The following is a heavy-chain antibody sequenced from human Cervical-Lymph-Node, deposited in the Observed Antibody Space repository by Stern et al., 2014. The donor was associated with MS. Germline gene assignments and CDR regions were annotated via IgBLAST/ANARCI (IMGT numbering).Heavy chain of an antibody. D-gene: IGHD1-26*01. Sequence: QMQLQESGPGLVKPSETLSLTCTVSGGSISSYYWSWIRQPPGQGLEWNGYIYYSGSTNYNPSLKSRVTISVDTSKNQFSLKLSSVTAADTAVYYCARDRGGAADYWGQGTLVTVSS. CDR1: GGSISSYY. CDR2: IYYSGST. CDR3: ARDRGGAADY. J-gene: IGHJ4*02. V-gene: IGHV4-59*01.